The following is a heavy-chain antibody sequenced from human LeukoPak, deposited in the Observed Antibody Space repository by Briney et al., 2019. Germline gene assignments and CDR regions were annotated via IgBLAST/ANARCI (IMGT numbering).Heavy chain of an antibody. Sequence: SETLSLTCTVSGGSISSYYWSWIRQHPGEGLEWIGYIYYSGSTYYNPSLKSRVTISVDTSKNQFSLKLSSVTAADTAVYYCARGDIGYCSGGSCSEAFDIWGQGTMVTVSS. CDR3: ARGDIGYCSGGSCSEAFDI. D-gene: IGHD2-15*01. CDR1: GGSISSYY. CDR2: IYYSGST. V-gene: IGHV4-59*06. J-gene: IGHJ3*02.